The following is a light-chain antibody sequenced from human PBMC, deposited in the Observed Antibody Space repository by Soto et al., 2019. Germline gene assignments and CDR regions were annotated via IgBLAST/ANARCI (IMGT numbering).Light chain of an antibody. CDR1: SSDVGGYNY. V-gene: IGLV2-14*03. Sequence: QSALTQPDSVSGSPGQPITISRTGTSSDVGGYNYVSWYQQHPGKAPKFMIYDVSSRPSGVSNRFSGSKSGNTASLTISGLQAEDESDYYCCSYTTSNTRQIVFGTGTKVTVL. CDR2: DVS. J-gene: IGLJ1*01. CDR3: CSYTTSNTRQIV.